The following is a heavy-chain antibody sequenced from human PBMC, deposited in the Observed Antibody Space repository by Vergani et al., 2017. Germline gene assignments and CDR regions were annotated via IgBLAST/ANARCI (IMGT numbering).Heavy chain of an antibody. CDR3: ARDLDIVVVPAAPVAFDV. CDR2: ISTYNGNT. CDR1: GYNFTSYG. D-gene: IGHD2-2*03. J-gene: IGHJ3*01. Sequence: QVQLVQSGAEVKKPGASVKVSCKASGYNFTSYGISWVRQAPGQGLEWMGWISTYNGNTNYAQKLQGRVTMTTDTSTSTAYMELRSLRSDDTAVYYCARDLDIVVVPAAPVAFDVWGQGTMVTVSS. V-gene: IGHV1-18*01.